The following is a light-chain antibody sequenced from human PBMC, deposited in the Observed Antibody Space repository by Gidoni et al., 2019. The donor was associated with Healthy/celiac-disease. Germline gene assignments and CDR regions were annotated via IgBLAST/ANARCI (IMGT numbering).Light chain of an antibody. CDR2: SNN. CDR3: AAWDDSMNGRV. V-gene: IGLV1-44*01. J-gene: IGLJ3*02. CDR1: SSNIGSNT. Sequence: QSVLTQPPSASRPPGPRVTISCSGSSSNIGSNTVHWYQQLPGTAPKLLLYSNNQRPSGVPDRFSGSKSGTSASLAISGRQSEDEDDYYCAAWDDSMNGRVFGGGTKLTVL.